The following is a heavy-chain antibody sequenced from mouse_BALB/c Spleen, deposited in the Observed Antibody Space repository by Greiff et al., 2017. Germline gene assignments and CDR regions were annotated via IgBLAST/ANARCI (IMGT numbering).Heavy chain of an antibody. CDR3: AREGGNYLLDY. Sequence: EVKLVESGGGLVKPGGSLKLSCAASGFTFSDYYMYWVRQTPEKRLEWVATISDGGSYTYYPDSVKGRFTISRDNAKNNLYLQMSSLKSEDTAMYYCAREGGNYLLDYWGQGTSVTVSS. D-gene: IGHD2-1*01. CDR1: GFTFSDYY. J-gene: IGHJ4*01. CDR2: ISDGGSYT. V-gene: IGHV5-4*02.